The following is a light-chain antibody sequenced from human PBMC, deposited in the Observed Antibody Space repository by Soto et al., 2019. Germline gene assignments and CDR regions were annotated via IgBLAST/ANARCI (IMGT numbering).Light chain of an antibody. CDR2: AAS. CDR1: QSISTY. J-gene: IGKJ5*01. CDR3: QQSYSPPPIT. V-gene: IGKV1-39*01. Sequence: DIQLTQSPSPLSASVGYRFAITCLASQSISTYLNWYQQKPGKAPKVLIYAASNLQSGVPPRFSGSGSGTDFTLTISSLQPEDSATYYCQQSYSPPPITFGQGTRLEIK.